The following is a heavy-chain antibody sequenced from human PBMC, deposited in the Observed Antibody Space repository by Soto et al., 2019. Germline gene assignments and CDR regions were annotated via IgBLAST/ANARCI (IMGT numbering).Heavy chain of an antibody. J-gene: IGHJ5*02. V-gene: IGHV4-61*01. CDR3: ASHHAS. Sequence: SATLSLTCTVSGVSVSSGSYYWSWIRTPPGKGLEWIGYIYYSGSTNYNPSLKSRVTIPVDTSKNQFSLKLSSVTAADTAVYYCASHHASWGQGTLVTVSS. CDR1: GVSVSSGSYY. CDR2: IYYSGST. D-gene: IGHD2-2*01.